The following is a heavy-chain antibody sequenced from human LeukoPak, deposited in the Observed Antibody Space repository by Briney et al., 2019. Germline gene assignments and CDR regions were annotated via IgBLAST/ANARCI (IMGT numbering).Heavy chain of an antibody. CDR3: ARDRGYSGYDLAY. Sequence: SGGSLRLSCAASVFTFSSYSMHWVRQAPGKGLEWVAVISYDGSNKYYADSVKGRFTISRDNSKNTLYLQMNSLRAEDTAVYYCARDRGYSGYDLAYWGQGTLVTVSS. D-gene: IGHD5-12*01. CDR1: VFTFSSYS. CDR2: ISYDGSNK. V-gene: IGHV3-30*04. J-gene: IGHJ4*02.